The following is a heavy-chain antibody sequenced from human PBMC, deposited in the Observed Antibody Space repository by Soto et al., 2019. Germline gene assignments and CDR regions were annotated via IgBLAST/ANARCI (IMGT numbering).Heavy chain of an antibody. CDR3: ARAKLELRHLDY. CDR2: MNPNSGNT. CDR1: RYTSTSYS. Sequence: SVKLSCKASRYTSTSYSINWVRQATGQGLEWMGWMNPNSGNTGYAQKFQGRVTMTTDTSTSTAYMELRSLRSDDTAVYYCARAKLELRHLDYWGQGTLVTVSS. D-gene: IGHD1-7*01. V-gene: IGHV1-8*01. J-gene: IGHJ4*02.